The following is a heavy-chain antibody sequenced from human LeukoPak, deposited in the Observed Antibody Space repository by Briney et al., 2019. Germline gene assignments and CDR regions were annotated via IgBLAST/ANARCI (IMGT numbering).Heavy chain of an antibody. J-gene: IGHJ4*01. V-gene: IGHV3-23*01. D-gene: IGHD4-23*01. CDR1: GFTFSDYA. CDR2: ISGGSSGST. Sequence: GGSLRLSCAASGFTFSDYAMSWVRQAPGKGLEWLSVISGGSSGSTYYADSVTGRFTISRDNSKNTLYLQMNSLRAEDTAVYYCAKAFTTVVTPNDYWGQGTLVTVSS. CDR3: AKAFTTVVTPNDY.